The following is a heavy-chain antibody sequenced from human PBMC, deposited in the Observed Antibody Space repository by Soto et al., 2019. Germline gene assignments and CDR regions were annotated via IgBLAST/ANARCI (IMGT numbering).Heavy chain of an antibody. CDR1: GFTFSSYS. J-gene: IGHJ4*02. V-gene: IGHV3-21*01. D-gene: IGHD5-18*01. CDR2: ISSSSSYI. CDR3: ARAPDSYGYTYYFDY. Sequence: GSLRLSCAASGFTFSSYSMNWVRQAPGKGLEWVSSISSSSSYIYYADSVKGRFTISRDNAKNSLYLQMNSLRAEDTAVYYCARAPDSYGYTYYFDYWGQGTLVTVSS.